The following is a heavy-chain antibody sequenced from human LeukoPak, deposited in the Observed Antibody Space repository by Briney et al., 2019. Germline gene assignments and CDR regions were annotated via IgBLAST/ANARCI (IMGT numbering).Heavy chain of an antibody. Sequence: GGSLRLSCAASGFTFSSYGMSWVRQAPGKGLEWVSAISGSGGSTYYADSVKGRSTISRDNSKNTLYLQMNSLRAEDTAVYYCARGYYDSSGYYPTSFDYWGQGTLVTVSS. CDR2: ISGSGGST. V-gene: IGHV3-23*01. CDR1: GFTFSSYG. J-gene: IGHJ4*02. D-gene: IGHD3-22*01. CDR3: ARGYYDSSGYYPTSFDY.